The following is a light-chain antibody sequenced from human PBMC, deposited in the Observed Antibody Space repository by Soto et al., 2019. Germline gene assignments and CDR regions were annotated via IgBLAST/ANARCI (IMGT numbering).Light chain of an antibody. CDR1: SSNIGAGYD. J-gene: IGLJ1*01. CDR2: GNS. V-gene: IGLV1-40*01. CDR3: QSYDSSLSGYV. Sequence: QSVLTQPPSVSGAPGQRVTISCTGSSSNIGAGYDVHWYQQLPGTAPKLLIYGNSNRPSGVPDRFSGSKSGTSASLAITGLQAKDEADYYCQSYDSSLSGYVFGTGTKV.